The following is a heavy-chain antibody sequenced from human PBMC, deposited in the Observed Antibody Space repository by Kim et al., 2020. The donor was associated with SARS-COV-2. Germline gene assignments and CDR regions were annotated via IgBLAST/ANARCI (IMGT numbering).Heavy chain of an antibody. Sequence: GGSLRLSCAASGFTFSSYGMHWVRQAPGKGLGWVAVISDDGSNKYYADSVKGRFTISRDNSKNTLYLQMNSLRAEDTAVYYCATDTGGNSYYYYGMDVWGHGGTVTVSS. CDR1: GFTFSSYG. J-gene: IGHJ6*02. V-gene: IGHV3-30*03. CDR2: ISDDGSNK. D-gene: IGHD2-8*02. CDR3: ATDTGGNSYYYYGMDV.